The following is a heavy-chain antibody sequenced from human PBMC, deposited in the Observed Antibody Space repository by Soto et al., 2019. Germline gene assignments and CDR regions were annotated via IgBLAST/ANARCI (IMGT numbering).Heavy chain of an antibody. CDR3: ARGGQDFWSGPFDY. CDR2: IDNSGST. CDR1: GGSIINYF. J-gene: IGHJ4*02. V-gene: IGHV4-4*07. D-gene: IGHD3-3*01. Sequence: SETLSLTCTVSGGSIINYFCSCILHPSGKGLEWIVRIDNSGSTNYNPSLKSRITMSADTSRNQFSLKLNSVTAADTAVYYCARGGQDFWSGPFDYWGQGALVTVSS.